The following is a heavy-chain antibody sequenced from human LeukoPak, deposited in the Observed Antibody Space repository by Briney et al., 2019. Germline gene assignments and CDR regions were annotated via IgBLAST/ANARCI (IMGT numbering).Heavy chain of an antibody. D-gene: IGHD3-10*01. J-gene: IGHJ5*02. CDR2: INHSGST. CDR1: GGSFSGYY. CDR3: ARSHRITMVRGARSAFDP. Sequence: SEALSLTCAVYGGSFSGYYWSWIRQPPGKGLEWIGEINHSGSTNYNPSLKSRVTISVDTSKNQFSLKLSSVTAADTAVYYCARSHRITMVRGARSAFDPWGQGTLVTVSS. V-gene: IGHV4-34*01.